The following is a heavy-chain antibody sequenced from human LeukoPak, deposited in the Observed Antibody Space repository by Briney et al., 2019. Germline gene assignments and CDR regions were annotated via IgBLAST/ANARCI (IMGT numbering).Heavy chain of an antibody. V-gene: IGHV1-69*05. D-gene: IGHD1-26*01. CDR2: IIPIFGTA. CDR3: AIVYSGSYFSGTAIDY. J-gene: IGHJ4*02. CDR1: GGTFSSYA. Sequence: GSSVKVSCKASGGTFSSYAISWVRQAPGQGLEWMGGIIPIFGTANYAQKFQGRVTITTDESTSTAYMGLSSLRSEDTAVYYCAIVYSGSYFSGTAIDYWGQGTLVTVSS.